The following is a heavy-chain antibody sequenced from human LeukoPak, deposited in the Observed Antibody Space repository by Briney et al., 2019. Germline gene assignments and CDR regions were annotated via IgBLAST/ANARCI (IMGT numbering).Heavy chain of an antibody. D-gene: IGHD3-22*01. CDR3: ARLGGYYDPPDY. V-gene: IGHV4-39*01. CDR1: GGSIRSSTYY. CDR2: IHHSGDT. Sequence: SETLSLTCTVSGGSIRSSTYYWAWIRQPPGKGLEWTGTIHHSGDTYYNPSLKSRVTISVDTSKNQFSLNQSSVTAADTAVYYCARLGGYYDPPDYWGQGTLVTVSS. J-gene: IGHJ4*02.